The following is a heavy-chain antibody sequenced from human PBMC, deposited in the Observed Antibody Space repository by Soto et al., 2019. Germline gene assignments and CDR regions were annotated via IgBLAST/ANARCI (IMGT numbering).Heavy chain of an antibody. D-gene: IGHD3-10*01. Sequence: SVKVSCKASGGTFSSYAISWVRQAPGQGLEWMGGIIPIFGTANYAQKFQGRVTITADESTSTAYMELSSLRSEDTAVYYCARVITMVRGAYYYYYYGMDVWGQGTTVTVSS. CDR2: IIPIFGTA. J-gene: IGHJ6*02. CDR3: ARVITMVRGAYYYYYYGMDV. V-gene: IGHV1-69*13. CDR1: GGTFSSYA.